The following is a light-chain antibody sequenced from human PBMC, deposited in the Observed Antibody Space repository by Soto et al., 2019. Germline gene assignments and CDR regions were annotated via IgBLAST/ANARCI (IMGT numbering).Light chain of an antibody. V-gene: IGLV2-11*01. J-gene: IGLJ2*01. CDR1: SSDVGGYNF. CDR2: DVS. Sequence: QSALTQPRSVSGSPGQSVTISCTGTSSDVGGYNFVSWYQQHPGKAPKVMIYDVSKRPSGVPDRFSGSKSGNTASLTISGPGGEVGGVYSGCSYEGSYPCVVFGGGT. CDR3: CSYEGSYPCVV.